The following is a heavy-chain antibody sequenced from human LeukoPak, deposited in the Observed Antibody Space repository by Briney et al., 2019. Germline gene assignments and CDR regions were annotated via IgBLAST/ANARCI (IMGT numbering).Heavy chain of an antibody. D-gene: IGHD5-18*01. J-gene: IGHJ5*02. CDR1: GFTFSSYG. V-gene: IGHV3-30*18. CDR2: ISYDGSNK. CDR3: AKVVRGYSSTNWFDP. Sequence: GGSLRLSCAASGFTFSSYGMHWVRQAPGKGLEWVAVISYDGSNKYYAGSVKGRFTISRDNSKNTLYLQMNSLRAEDTAVYYCAKVVRGYSSTNWFDPWGQGTLVTVSS.